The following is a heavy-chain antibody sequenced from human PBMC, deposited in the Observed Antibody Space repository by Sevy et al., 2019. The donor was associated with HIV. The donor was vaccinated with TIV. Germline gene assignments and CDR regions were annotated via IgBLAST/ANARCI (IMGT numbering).Heavy chain of an antibody. CDR3: ATVGLRYYSGSSSYQGDWFDP. CDR1: GYTLTKLS. V-gene: IGHV1-24*01. D-gene: IGHD2-15*01. CDR2: FDPQDDEI. J-gene: IGHJ5*02. Sequence: ASVKVSCKVSGYTLTKLSIHWVRQAPGKGLEWMGDFDPQDDEILYAQRFQGRLTMTEDTSTATAYMELSSLKSEDTAVYYCATVGLRYYSGSSSYQGDWFDPWGQGTLVTVSS.